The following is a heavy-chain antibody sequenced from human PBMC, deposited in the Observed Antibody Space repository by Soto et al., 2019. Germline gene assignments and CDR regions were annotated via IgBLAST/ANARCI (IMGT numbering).Heavy chain of an antibody. Sequence: SETLSLTCAVYGGSFSCHYWNWIRQPPGKGLEWIGEINHSGTTSYNASLKSRVTISLDTSKNELLLKLSSVTAADTAVYYCARGRGFDPWGQGTLVTVSS. CDR2: INHSGTT. V-gene: IGHV4-34*01. CDR3: ARGRGFDP. CDR1: GGSFSCHY. J-gene: IGHJ5*02.